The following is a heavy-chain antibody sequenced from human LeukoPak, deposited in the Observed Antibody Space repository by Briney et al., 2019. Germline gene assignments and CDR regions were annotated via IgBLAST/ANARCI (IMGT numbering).Heavy chain of an antibody. Sequence: SETLSLTCAVSGYSISSGYYWGWIRQPPGKGLEWIGSIYHSGSTYYNPSLKSRVTISVDTPKNQFSLKLSSVTAADTAVYYCARPNLGLDAFDIWGQGTMVTVSS. J-gene: IGHJ3*02. CDR3: ARPNLGLDAFDI. CDR1: GYSISSGYY. D-gene: IGHD7-27*01. V-gene: IGHV4-38-2*01. CDR2: IYHSGST.